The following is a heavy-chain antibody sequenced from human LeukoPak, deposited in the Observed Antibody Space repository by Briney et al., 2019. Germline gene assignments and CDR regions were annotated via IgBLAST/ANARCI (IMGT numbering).Heavy chain of an antibody. J-gene: IGHJ4*02. V-gene: IGHV4-34*01. CDR3: ARQKARRWLQSPVRNHFDY. CDR1: GGSFSGYY. CDR2: INHSGST. Sequence: SETLSLTCAVYGGSFSGYYWSWIRQPPGKGLEWIGEINHSGSTNYNPSLKSRVTISVDTSKNQFSLKLSSVTAADTAVYYCARQKARRWLQSPVRNHFDYWGQGTLVTVSS. D-gene: IGHD5-24*01.